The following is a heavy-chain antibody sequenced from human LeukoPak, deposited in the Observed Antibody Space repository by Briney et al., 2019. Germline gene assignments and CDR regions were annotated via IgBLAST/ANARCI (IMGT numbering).Heavy chain of an antibody. D-gene: IGHD6-13*01. Sequence: SVKVSCKASGGTFSSYAISWVRQAPGQGLEWMGGIIPIFGTANYAQKFQGRVTITTDESTSTAYMELSSLRPEDTAVYYRARDDGSSGPYYMDVWGKGTTVTVSS. CDR2: IIPIFGTA. V-gene: IGHV1-69*05. CDR1: GGTFSSYA. CDR3: ARDDGSSGPYYMDV. J-gene: IGHJ6*03.